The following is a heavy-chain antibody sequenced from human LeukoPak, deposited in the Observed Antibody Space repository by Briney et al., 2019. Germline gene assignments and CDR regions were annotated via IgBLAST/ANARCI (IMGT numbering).Heavy chain of an antibody. CDR2: CGTDGDT. D-gene: IGHD6-13*01. V-gene: IGHV3-23*01. CDR3: AKKTPGTYPFDS. Sequence: GGSLRLSCAASGFTFSTSALNWVRQAPGKGLEWVSACGTDGDTYYADSVKGRFTISRDNSRRTLYLQMTGLRAEDTAVYYCAKKTPGTYPFDSWGQGTLVSVSP. J-gene: IGHJ4*02. CDR1: GFTFSTSA.